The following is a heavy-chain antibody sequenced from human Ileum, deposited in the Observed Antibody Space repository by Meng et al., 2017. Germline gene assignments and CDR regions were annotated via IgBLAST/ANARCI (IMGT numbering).Heavy chain of an antibody. D-gene: IGHD3-10*01. Sequence: QVQLQQRGAGLLKPPETFSLTCAVYGGSFSGYYWTWIRRPPGKGLEWIGEIHHSGSTNYNPSLKSRVTMSIDTSKIQFSLELSSVTAADAAVYYCARYGGSGSYWHFDPWGRGTLVTVSS. CDR3: ARYGGSGSYWHFDP. CDR1: GGSFSGYY. J-gene: IGHJ2*01. CDR2: IHHSGST. V-gene: IGHV4-34*01.